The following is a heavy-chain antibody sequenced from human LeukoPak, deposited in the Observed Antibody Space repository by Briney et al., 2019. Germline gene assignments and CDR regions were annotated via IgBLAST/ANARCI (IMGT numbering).Heavy chain of an antibody. Sequence: SETLPLTCTVSGGSISSYYWSWIRQPPGKGLEWIGYIYYSGSTNYNPSLKSRVTISVDTSKNQFSLKLSSVTAADTAVYYCARHIVVVPAARNWFDPWGQGTLVTVSS. J-gene: IGHJ5*02. CDR2: IYYSGST. D-gene: IGHD2-2*01. CDR3: ARHIVVVPAARNWFDP. V-gene: IGHV4-59*08. CDR1: GGSISSYY.